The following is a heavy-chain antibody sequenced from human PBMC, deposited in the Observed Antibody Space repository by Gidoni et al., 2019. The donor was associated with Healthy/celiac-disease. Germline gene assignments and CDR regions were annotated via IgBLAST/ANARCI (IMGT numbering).Heavy chain of an antibody. CDR2: ISAYNGNT. CDR3: ARKQQPPYYYYGMDV. J-gene: IGHJ6*02. V-gene: IGHV1-18*01. D-gene: IGHD6-13*01. CDR1: GYTFTSYG. Sequence: QGQLVQSGAEVKKPGTSVKVSCKASGYTFTSYGISWVRQAPGQGLEWMGWISAYNGNTNYAQKLQGRVTMTTDTSTSTAYMELRSLRSDDTAVYYCARKQQPPYYYYGMDVWGQGTTVTVSS.